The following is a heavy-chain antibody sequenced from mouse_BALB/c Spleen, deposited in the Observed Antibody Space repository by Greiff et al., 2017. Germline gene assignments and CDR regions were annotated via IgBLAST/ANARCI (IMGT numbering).Heavy chain of an antibody. J-gene: IGHJ4*01. CDR3: ASWGGGAMDY. CDR1: GYTFTDYA. Sequence: QVQLKESGAELVRPGVSVKISCKGSGYTFTDYAMHWVKQSHAKSLEWIGVISTYYGDASYNQKFKGKATMTVDKSSSTAYMELARLTSEDSAIYYCASWGGGAMDYWGQGTSVTVSS. V-gene: IGHV1S137*01. CDR2: ISTYYGDA.